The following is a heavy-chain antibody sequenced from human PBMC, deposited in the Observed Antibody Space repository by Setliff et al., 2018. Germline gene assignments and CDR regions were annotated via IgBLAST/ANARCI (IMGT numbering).Heavy chain of an antibody. J-gene: IGHJ4*02. D-gene: IGHD3-22*01. CDR1: GDSISRSTYY. CDR3: ARRDSTGYYGYSFDF. V-gene: IGHV4-39*02. CDR2: VDHSGNT. Sequence: NPSETLSLTCTLSGDSISRSTYYWGWIRQSPGKGLVWIGTVDHSGNTFYNPSLKSRVAISVDTSKNRFSLKLTSVSAADTAVYYCARRDSTGYYGYSFDFWGQGTLVTVSS.